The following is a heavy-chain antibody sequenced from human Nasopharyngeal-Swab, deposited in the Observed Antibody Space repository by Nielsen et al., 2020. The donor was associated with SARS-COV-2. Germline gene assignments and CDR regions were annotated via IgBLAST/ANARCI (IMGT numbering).Heavy chain of an antibody. CDR1: GGSFSGYY. CDR3: ARGGIAARPDYFDY. J-gene: IGHJ4*02. V-gene: IGHV4-34*01. Sequence: SETLSLTCAVYGGSFSGYYWSWIRQPPGKGLEWVGEINHSGSTNYNPSLKSRVTISVDTSKNQFSLKLSSVTAADTAVYYCARGGIAARPDYFDYWGQGTLVTVSS. CDR2: INHSGST. D-gene: IGHD6-6*01.